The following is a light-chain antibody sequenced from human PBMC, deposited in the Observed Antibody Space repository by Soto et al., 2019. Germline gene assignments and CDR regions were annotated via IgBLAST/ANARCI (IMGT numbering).Light chain of an antibody. CDR3: KFFDRIRIGLL. Sequence: QLVLTQPPSVTGAPGQRVTISCTGSHSDIGAGYGVHWYQQFPHSAPKLLIYDTTNRPSGIPDRFAGSRSGTSASLAITGRQAEYEADYYCKFFDRIRIGLLFGGATKLTVL. J-gene: IGLJ2*01. V-gene: IGLV1-40*01. CDR1: HSDIGAGYG. CDR2: DTT.